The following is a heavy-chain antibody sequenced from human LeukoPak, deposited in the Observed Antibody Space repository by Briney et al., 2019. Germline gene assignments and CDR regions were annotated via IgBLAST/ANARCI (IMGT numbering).Heavy chain of an antibody. J-gene: IGHJ5*02. D-gene: IGHD4-17*01. Sequence: PGGALRLSCAASGFSFSSYWMHWVRQAPGKGLVWVSRISPDGSTTYYAASVKGRFTISRDNARNTLFLQMNSLRVEDTAVYYCARGGIIYGDYLNWFDPWGQGTLVTVSS. V-gene: IGHV3-74*01. CDR1: GFSFSSYW. CDR2: ISPDGSTT. CDR3: ARGGIIYGDYLNWFDP.